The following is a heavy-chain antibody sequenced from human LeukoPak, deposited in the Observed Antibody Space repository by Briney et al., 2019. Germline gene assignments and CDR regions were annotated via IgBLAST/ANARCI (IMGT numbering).Heavy chain of an antibody. CDR2: IYYSGST. Sequence: SETLSLTCTVSGGSISSYYWSWIRQPPGKGLEWIGYIYYSGSTNYNPSLKSRVTISVDTSKNQFSLKLSSVTAADTAVYYCARGRRPDSPFDPWGQGTLVTVSS. V-gene: IGHV4-59*12. D-gene: IGHD3-22*01. CDR3: ARGRRPDSPFDP. J-gene: IGHJ5*02. CDR1: GGSISSYY.